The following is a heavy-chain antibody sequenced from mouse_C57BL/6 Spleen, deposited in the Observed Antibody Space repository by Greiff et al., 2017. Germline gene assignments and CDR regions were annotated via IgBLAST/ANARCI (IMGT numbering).Heavy chain of an antibody. CDR2: INPSDSDT. J-gene: IGHJ3*01. CDR1: GYTFTSYW. Sequence: QVQLQQPGAELVRPGSSVKLSCKASGYTFTSYWMNWVKQRPIQGLEWIGNINPSDSDTHYNQKFKDKATLTVDKSSSTAYMQLSSLTSEDSAVYYCARLDYDYGGFAYWGQGTLVTVSA. CDR3: ARLDYDYGGFAY. V-gene: IGHV1-52*01. D-gene: IGHD2-4*01.